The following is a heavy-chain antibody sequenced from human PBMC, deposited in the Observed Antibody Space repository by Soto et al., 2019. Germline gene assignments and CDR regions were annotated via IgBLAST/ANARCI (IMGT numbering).Heavy chain of an antibody. Sequence: EVQLVESGGGLVQPGGSLRLSCVASGFTFSSYCMSWVRQAPGKGLEWVAIIKQDGSEKYYVDSVKGRFTISRDNAKNSLYLQMNSLRAEDTAVYYCARDGAFWGVDGNNRFDLWGQGTMVTVSS. D-gene: IGHD3-3*01. CDR1: GFTFSSYC. CDR2: IKQDGSEK. J-gene: IGHJ5*02. V-gene: IGHV3-7*01. CDR3: ARDGAFWGVDGNNRFDL.